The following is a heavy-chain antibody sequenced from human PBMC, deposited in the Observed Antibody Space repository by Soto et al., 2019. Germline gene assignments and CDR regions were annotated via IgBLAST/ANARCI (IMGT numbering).Heavy chain of an antibody. V-gene: IGHV4-30-4*01. CDR1: GGSISSGDYY. J-gene: IGHJ5*02. D-gene: IGHD2-15*01. Sequence: PSETLSLTCTVSGGSISSGDYYWSWIRQPPGKGLEWIGYIYYSGSTYYNPSLKSRVTISLDTSKNQFSLKLNSVTAADTAVYFCARSGYCSGGGCYWFDPWGQGTLVTVSS. CDR2: IYYSGST. CDR3: ARSGYCSGGGCYWFDP.